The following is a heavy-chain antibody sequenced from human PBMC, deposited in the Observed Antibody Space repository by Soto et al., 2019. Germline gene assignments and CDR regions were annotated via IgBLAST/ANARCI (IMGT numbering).Heavy chain of an antibody. CDR2: FSGGGGGT. CDR1: GFILSDYG. D-gene: IGHD1-1*01. V-gene: IGHV3-23*01. Sequence: EVQLLDSGGGLAQPGGSLRLSCAVSGFILSDYGVTWVRQAPGKGLEWVSGFSGGGGGTFYADSVKGRFTISRDDSKNTAYLQMNSLGVEDTAVYYCVRWNGFGDHWGQGTLVTVSS. J-gene: IGHJ4*02. CDR3: VRWNGFGDH.